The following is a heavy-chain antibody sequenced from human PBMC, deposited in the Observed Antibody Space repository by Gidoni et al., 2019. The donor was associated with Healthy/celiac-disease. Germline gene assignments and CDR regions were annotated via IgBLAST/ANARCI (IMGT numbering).Heavy chain of an antibody. CDR3: ASRGYFTGFDP. CDR1: AGSISSGGYA. J-gene: IGHJ5*02. CDR2: IYHSGST. D-gene: IGHD3-22*01. Sequence: LQLQESGSGLVKPSQTLSRTCALSAGSISSGGYAWRWIRQPPGKGLEWIGYIYHSGSTYYNPSLKSRVTISVDSSKNLFSLKLSSVTAADTAVYYCASRGYFTGFDPWGQGTLVTVSS. V-gene: IGHV4-30-2*01.